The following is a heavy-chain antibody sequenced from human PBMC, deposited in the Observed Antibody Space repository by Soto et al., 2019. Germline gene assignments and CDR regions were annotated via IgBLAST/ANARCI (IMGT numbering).Heavy chain of an antibody. Sequence: GGSLRLSCAASGFIFSNYGMHWVRQAPGKGLEWVTLISYEGSIKFYADSVKGRFNISRDNSKSTLYLQMNSLRAEDTAAYYCARYCSSTSCYGDYAFDIWGQGTMVTVSS. CDR3: ARYCSSTSCYGDYAFDI. CDR2: ISYEGSIK. D-gene: IGHD2-2*01. V-gene: IGHV3-30*03. J-gene: IGHJ3*02. CDR1: GFIFSNYG.